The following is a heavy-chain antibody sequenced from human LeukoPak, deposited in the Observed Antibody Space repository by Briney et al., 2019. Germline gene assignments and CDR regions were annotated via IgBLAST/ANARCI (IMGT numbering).Heavy chain of an antibody. CDR2: ISSSSSTI. V-gene: IGHV3-48*02. D-gene: IGHD3-3*01. CDR3: ARDRYYDFWSGFPF. Sequence: GSLRLSCAASGFTFSSYSMNWVRQAPGKGLEWVSYISSSSSTIYYADSVKGRFTISRDNAKNSLYLQMNSLRDEDTAVYYCARDRYYDFWSGFPFWGQGTLVTVSS. J-gene: IGHJ4*02. CDR1: GFTFSSYS.